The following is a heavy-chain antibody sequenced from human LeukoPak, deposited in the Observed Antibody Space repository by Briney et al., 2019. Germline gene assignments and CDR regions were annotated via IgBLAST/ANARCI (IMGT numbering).Heavy chain of an antibody. J-gene: IGHJ4*02. D-gene: IGHD5-18*01. CDR2: INLDGSGK. CDR1: GFTFSGYW. CDR3: ARDPAPHSAHLPHFDY. V-gene: IGHV3-7*01. Sequence: GGSLRLSCAASGFTFSGYWMTWVRQAPGKGLEWVANINLDGSGKDYVDSVKGRFAISRDNAKNSLFLQMSSLRADDTAVYYCARDPAPHSAHLPHFDYWGQGILVTVSS.